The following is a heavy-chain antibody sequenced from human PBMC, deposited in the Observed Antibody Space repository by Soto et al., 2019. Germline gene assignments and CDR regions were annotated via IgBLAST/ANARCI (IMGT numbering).Heavy chain of an antibody. V-gene: IGHV1-18*01. CDR2: ISGYNGHT. D-gene: IGHD3-16*01. Sequence: GASVKLSCKASGDTFTTYGISCVRQAPRQGLEWMGWISGYNGHTKYAQKFQGRVTMTTDTSTSTVYMDLRSLRSDDTAVYYCAREGEMPYYYYGLDVWGQGTTVTVSS. J-gene: IGHJ6*02. CDR3: AREGEMPYYYYGLDV. CDR1: GDTFTTYG.